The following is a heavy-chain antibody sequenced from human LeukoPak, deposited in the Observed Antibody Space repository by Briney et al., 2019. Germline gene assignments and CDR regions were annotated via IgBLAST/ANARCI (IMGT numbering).Heavy chain of an antibody. J-gene: IGHJ4*02. D-gene: IGHD1-1*01. CDR3: ARLRAPYGTTGTFDYYFDY. CDR1: GGSISSSSYY. V-gene: IGHV4-39*01. CDR2: IYYSGST. Sequence: PSETLSLTCTVSGGSISSSSYYWGWIRQPPGKGLEWIGSIYYSGSTYYNPSLKSRVTISVDTSKNQFSLKLSSVTAADTAVYYCARLRAPYGTTGTFDYYFDYWGQGTLVTVSS.